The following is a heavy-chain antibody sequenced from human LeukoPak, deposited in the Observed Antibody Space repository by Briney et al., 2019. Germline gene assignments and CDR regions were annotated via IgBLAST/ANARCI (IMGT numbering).Heavy chain of an antibody. J-gene: IGHJ4*02. D-gene: IGHD6-19*01. CDR2: LSNDGGSK. CDR1: GFTFSSYP. Sequence: GGSLRLSCAASGFTFSSYPMHWVRQAPGKGLEWVAVLSNDGGSKYYADSVKGRFAISRDNSKNTLYLQMNSLRAEDTAVYYCARDARTIIAVAGTFDDWGQGTLVTVSS. CDR3: ARDARTIIAVAGTFDD. V-gene: IGHV3-30*09.